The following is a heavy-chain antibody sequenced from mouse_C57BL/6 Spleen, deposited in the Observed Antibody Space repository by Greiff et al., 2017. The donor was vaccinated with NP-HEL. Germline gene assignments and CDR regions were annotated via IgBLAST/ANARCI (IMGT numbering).Heavy chain of an antibody. CDR1: GFTFSDYG. CDR2: ISSGSSTI. CDR3: ARGGLGAMDY. Sequence: EVKLVESGGGLVKPGGSLKLSCAASGFTFSDYGMHWVRQAPEKGLEWVAYISSGSSTIYYADTVKGRFTISSDNAKNTLFLQMTSLRSEDTAMYYCARGGLGAMDYWGQGTSVTVSS. V-gene: IGHV5-17*01. D-gene: IGHD3-1*01. J-gene: IGHJ4*01.